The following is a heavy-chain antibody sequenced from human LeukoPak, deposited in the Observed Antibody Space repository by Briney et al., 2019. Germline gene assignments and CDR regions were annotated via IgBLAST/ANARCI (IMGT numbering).Heavy chain of an antibody. CDR2: IYYSGST. CDR1: GCSISSYY. V-gene: IGHV4-59*01. D-gene: IGHD6-13*01. J-gene: IGHJ3*02. Sequence: SETLSLICTVSGCSISSYYWSWIRQPPGRGLEWIGYIYYSGSTNYNPSLKSRVTISVDTSKNQFSLKLSSVTAADTAVYYCARQFPYSSSWYDAFDIWGQGTMVTVSS. CDR3: ARQFPYSSSWYDAFDI.